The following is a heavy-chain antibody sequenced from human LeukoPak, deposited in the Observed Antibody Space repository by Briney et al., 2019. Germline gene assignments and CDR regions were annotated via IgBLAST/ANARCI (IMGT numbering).Heavy chain of an antibody. CDR3: ARDLIHVYGPDLRRDY. D-gene: IGHD1-14*01. Sequence: ASVKVSCKASGYTFTSYGISGVRQAPGQGLEGMGWISAYNGNTNYAQKHQGRATMTTDTSTSTASMELRSLRSDDPAVYYCARDLIHVYGPDLRRDYWGQGTLVTVSS. V-gene: IGHV1-18*01. CDR2: ISAYNGNT. CDR1: GYTFTSYG. J-gene: IGHJ4*02.